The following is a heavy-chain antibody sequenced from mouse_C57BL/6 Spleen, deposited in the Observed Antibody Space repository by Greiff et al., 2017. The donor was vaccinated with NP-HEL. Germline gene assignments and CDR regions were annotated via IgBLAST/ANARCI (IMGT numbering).Heavy chain of an antibody. Sequence: DVQLVESGGGLVKPGGSLKLSCAASGFTFSDYGMHWVRQAPEKGLEWVAYISSGSSTIYYADTVKGRFTISRDNAKNTLFLQMTSLRSEDTAMYYCARGITTRAMDYWGQGTSVTVSS. D-gene: IGHD2-4*01. V-gene: IGHV5-17*01. J-gene: IGHJ4*01. CDR1: GFTFSDYG. CDR3: ARGITTRAMDY. CDR2: ISSGSSTI.